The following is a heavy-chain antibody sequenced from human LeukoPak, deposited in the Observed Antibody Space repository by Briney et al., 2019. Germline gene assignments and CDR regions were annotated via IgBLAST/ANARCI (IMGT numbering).Heavy chain of an antibody. D-gene: IGHD6-19*01. CDR1: GGSISSSTYY. Sequence: SETLSLTCTVSGGSISSSTYYWGWIRQPPGKGLEWIGIIYYSGSTYYNPSLKSRVTISVDTSKNQFSLKLSSVTAADTAVYYCQGGAVTGTGSDSWGQGTLVTVSS. CDR3: QGGAVTGTGSDS. J-gene: IGHJ4*02. V-gene: IGHV4-39*01. CDR2: IYYSGST.